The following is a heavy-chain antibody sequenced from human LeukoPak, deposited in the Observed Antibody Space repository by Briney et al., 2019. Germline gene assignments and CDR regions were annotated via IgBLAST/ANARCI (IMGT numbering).Heavy chain of an antibody. CDR3: ARGALDPATVTNYFEY. Sequence: ASVKVFCKASGYTFSDHYMQWVRQAPGQGFEWLGWINPNSGGTSYAQKFQGRVTMTRDTSISTAYMELSRLRSDDTAVYYCARGALDPATVTNYFEYWGQGTLVTVSS. CDR2: INPNSGGT. CDR1: GYTFSDHY. V-gene: IGHV1-2*02. J-gene: IGHJ4*02. D-gene: IGHD4-17*01.